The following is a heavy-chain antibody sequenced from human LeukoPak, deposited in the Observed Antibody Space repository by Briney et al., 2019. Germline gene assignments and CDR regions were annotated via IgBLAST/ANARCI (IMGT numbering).Heavy chain of an antibody. CDR1: GFTFSSYA. Sequence: GRSLRLSCAASGFTFSSYAMHWVRQAPGKGLEWVAVISYDGSNKYYADSVKGRFTISRDNSRNTLFLQMNSLRAEDTAVYYCAKGLTTTTTEFDYWGQGTLVTVSS. CDR3: AKGLTTTTTEFDY. CDR2: ISYDGSNK. D-gene: IGHD4/OR15-4a*01. V-gene: IGHV3-30-3*01. J-gene: IGHJ4*02.